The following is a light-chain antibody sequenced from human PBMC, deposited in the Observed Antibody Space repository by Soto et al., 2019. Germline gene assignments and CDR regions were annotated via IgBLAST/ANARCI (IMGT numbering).Light chain of an antibody. CDR1: QSIKSTY. J-gene: IGKJ3*01. CDR3: QHYGDSAPFT. CDR2: ATS. V-gene: IGKV3-20*01. Sequence: EVVLTQSPGTLSLSPGERATLSCRTSQSIKSTYLAWYQQKPGQAPRLLMSATSRRATGIPDRFSGSGSGTDFTLSISRLEPEDFAVYYCQHYGDSAPFTFGPGPKVDVK.